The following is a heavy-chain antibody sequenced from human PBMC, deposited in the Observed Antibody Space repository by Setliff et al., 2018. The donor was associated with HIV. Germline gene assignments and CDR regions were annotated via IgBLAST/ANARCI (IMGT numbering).Heavy chain of an antibody. Sequence: ASVKVSCKPSGYTFSNYDINWVRQAAGQGLEWMGWMNPDSRNTGYAQRFEGRVTLTWDTSISTAYLELNHLKSDDTAVYYCARSRTDYYDRRRRSHYYIDVWARGATVTVSS. J-gene: IGHJ6*03. CDR1: GYTFSNYD. V-gene: IGHV1-8*02. CDR2: MNPDSRNT. D-gene: IGHD3-22*01. CDR3: ARSRTDYYDRRRRSHYYIDV.